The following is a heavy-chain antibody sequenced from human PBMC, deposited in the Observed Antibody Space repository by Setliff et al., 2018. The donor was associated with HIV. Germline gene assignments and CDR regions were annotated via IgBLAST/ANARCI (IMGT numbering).Heavy chain of an antibody. J-gene: IGHJ4*02. Sequence: HPGGSLRLSCAASGFTFSSYAMNWVRQAPGKGLEWVSSISGTGYTTFYADSVRGRFTISRDNSKNTLFLQMNSLRAEDTALYYCAKSLVGYDFWSGSIDYWGQGTLVTVSS. CDR1: GFTFSSYA. CDR2: ISGTGYTT. CDR3: AKSLVGYDFWSGSIDY. D-gene: IGHD3-3*01. V-gene: IGHV3-23*01.